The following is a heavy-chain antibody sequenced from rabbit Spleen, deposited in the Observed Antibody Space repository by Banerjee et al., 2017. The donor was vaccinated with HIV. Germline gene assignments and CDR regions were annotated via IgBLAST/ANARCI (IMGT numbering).Heavy chain of an antibody. CDR2: IDTGSGGNS. D-gene: IGHD5-1*01. CDR3: ARGGEGGDGYLNL. CDR1: GFSFSSNYY. V-gene: IGHV1S40*01. J-gene: IGHJ4*01. Sequence: QSLEESGGDLVKPEGSLTLTCTASGFSFSSNYYVCWVRQAPGKGLEWIACIDTGSGGNSYYANWAKGRFTVSKTSSTTVTLQMTSLTAADTATYFCARGGEGGDGYLNLWGPGTLVTVS.